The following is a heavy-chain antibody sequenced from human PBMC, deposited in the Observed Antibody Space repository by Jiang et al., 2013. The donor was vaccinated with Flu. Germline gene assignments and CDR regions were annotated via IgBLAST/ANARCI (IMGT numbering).Heavy chain of an antibody. CDR1: GFTFSGYA. CDR2: ISSSASNT. CDR3: VKFWTAPFGVDLVRGVTNFDY. J-gene: IGHJ4*02. Sequence: QLVESGGGLVKPGGSLRLTCEASGFTFSGYAMSWVRQAPGKGLEWVSSISSSASNTYYADAVKGRFTISRDNSKNTVSLQLNSLRAEDTAVYHCVKFWTAPFGVDLVRGVTNFDYWGQGALVTVSS. D-gene: IGHD3-10*01. V-gene: IGHV3-23*05.